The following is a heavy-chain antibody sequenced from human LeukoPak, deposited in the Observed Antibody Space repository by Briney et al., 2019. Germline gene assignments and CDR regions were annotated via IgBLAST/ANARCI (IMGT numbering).Heavy chain of an antibody. CDR3: ATDFIAAAGRRYYYYYGMDV. J-gene: IGHJ6*02. D-gene: IGHD6-13*01. CDR2: FDPEDGET. CDR1: GYTLTELS. Sequence: ASVNVSCKVSGYTLTELSMHWVRQAPGKGLEWMGGFDPEDGETIYAQKFQGRVTMTEDTSTDTAYMELSSLRSEDTAVYYCATDFIAAAGRRYYYYYGMDVWGQGTTVTVSS. V-gene: IGHV1-24*01.